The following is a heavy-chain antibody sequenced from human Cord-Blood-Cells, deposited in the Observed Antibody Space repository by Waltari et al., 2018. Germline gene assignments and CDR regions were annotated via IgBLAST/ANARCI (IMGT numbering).Heavy chain of an antibody. J-gene: IGHJ4*02. V-gene: IGHV1-69*09. CDR3: ARSTNWNDVDY. CDR2: IIPILGIA. D-gene: IGHD1-1*01. Sequence: QVQLVQSGAEVKKPGSSVKVYCKASGGTFSSYAISGVRQAPGQGLEWMGRIIPILGIANYAQKFQGRVTITADKSTSTAYMELSSLRSEDTAVYYCARSTNWNDVDYWGQGTLVTVSS. CDR1: GGTFSSYA.